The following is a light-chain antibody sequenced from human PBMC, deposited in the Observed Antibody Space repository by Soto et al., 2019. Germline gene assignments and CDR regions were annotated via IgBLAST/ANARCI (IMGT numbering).Light chain of an antibody. CDR2: DVS. V-gene: IGLV2-14*03. CDR3: SSYTRSSTSVV. J-gene: IGLJ2*01. CDR1: SSDVGGYNY. Sequence: QSALTQPASVSGSPGQSITISCTTTSSDVGGYNYVSWYQQHPGKAPKLMIYDVSNRPSGVSNRFSGSKSGNTASLTISGLQAEDEADYYCSSYTRSSTSVVFGGGTKLTVL.